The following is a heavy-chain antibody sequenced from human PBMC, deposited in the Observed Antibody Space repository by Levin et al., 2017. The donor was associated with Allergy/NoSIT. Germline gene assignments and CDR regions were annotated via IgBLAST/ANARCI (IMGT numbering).Heavy chain of an antibody. CDR1: GFTFSSYW. Sequence: GGSLRLSCAASGFTFSSYWMHWVRQAPGKGLVGVSRINSDGSSTSYADSVKGRFTISRDNAKNTLYLQMNSLRAEDTAVYYCAREWYYYDSSGYALWGQGTLVTVSS. CDR2: INSDGSST. V-gene: IGHV3-74*01. CDR3: AREWYYYDSSGYAL. J-gene: IGHJ4*02. D-gene: IGHD3-22*01.